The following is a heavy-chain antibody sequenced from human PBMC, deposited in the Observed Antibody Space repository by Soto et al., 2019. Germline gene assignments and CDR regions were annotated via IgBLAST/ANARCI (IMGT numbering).Heavy chain of an antibody. CDR3: AKRIGYCSGGSCYGSLHYFDY. V-gene: IGHV3-23*01. D-gene: IGHD2-15*01. Sequence: EVQLLESGGGLVQPGGSLRLSCAASGFTFSSYAMSWVRQAPGKGLEWVSAISGSGGSTYYADSVKGRFTISRDNSKNTLYLQMNSLRAEDTAVYYCAKRIGYCSGGSCYGSLHYFDYWGQGTLVTVSS. CDR1: GFTFSSYA. CDR2: ISGSGGST. J-gene: IGHJ4*02.